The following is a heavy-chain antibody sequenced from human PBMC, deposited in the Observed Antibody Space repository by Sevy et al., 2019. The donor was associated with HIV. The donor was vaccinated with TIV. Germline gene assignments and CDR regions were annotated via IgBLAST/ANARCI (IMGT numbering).Heavy chain of an antibody. CDR2: ISYDGSNK. D-gene: IGHD3-22*01. CDR3: ARARYYDSSGYYDY. V-gene: IGHV3-30-3*01. J-gene: IGHJ4*02. Sequence: GGSLRLSSAASGFTFSSYAMHWVRQAPGKGLEWVAVISYDGSNKYYADSVKGRFTISRDNSKNTLYLQMNSLRAEDTAVYYCARARYYDSSGYYDYWGQGTLVTVSS. CDR1: GFTFSSYA.